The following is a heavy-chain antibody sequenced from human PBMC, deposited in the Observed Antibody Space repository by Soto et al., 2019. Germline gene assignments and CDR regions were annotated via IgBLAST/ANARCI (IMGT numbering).Heavy chain of an antibody. D-gene: IGHD3-22*01. Sequence: GGSLRLSCAASGLSFSDSGIHWVRQASGKGLEWVGRIRTKSNHYATAYAASVKGRFTISRDNSKNTLYLQMNSLRAEDTAVYYCARESTYYYDSSGYSWFDPWGQGTLVTVSS. CDR1: GLSFSDSG. J-gene: IGHJ5*02. CDR2: IRTKSNHYAT. V-gene: IGHV3-73*01. CDR3: ARESTYYYDSSGYSWFDP.